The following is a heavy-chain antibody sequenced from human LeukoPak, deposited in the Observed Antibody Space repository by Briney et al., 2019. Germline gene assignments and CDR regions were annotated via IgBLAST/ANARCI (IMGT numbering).Heavy chain of an antibody. J-gene: IGHJ5*02. CDR3: ARDFRDFIRGYSYGYH. CDR1: GFIFSDYY. Sequence: AGGSLRLSCAASGFIFSDYYMSWIRQAPGKGLEWVSYISTSGSVKYYADSMKGRFTISRDNAKNSLYLQMNSLRAEDTAVYYCARDFRDFIRGYSYGYHWGQGTLVTVSS. CDR2: ISTSGSVK. D-gene: IGHD5-18*01. V-gene: IGHV3-11*01.